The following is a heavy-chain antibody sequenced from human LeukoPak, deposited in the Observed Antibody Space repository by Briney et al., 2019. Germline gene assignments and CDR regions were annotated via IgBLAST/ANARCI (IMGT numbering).Heavy chain of an antibody. CDR2: ISGSSSTI. Sequence: GGSLRLSCAASGFTFSSYSMNWVRQAPGKGLEWGSYISGSSSTIYYADSVKGRFAISRDNGKNTLYLQMNSLRAEDTAVYYCARGSTYYDSSGQVPFDYWGQGTLVTVSS. V-gene: IGHV3-48*01. CDR1: GFTFSSYS. J-gene: IGHJ4*02. CDR3: ARGSTYYDSSGQVPFDY. D-gene: IGHD3-22*01.